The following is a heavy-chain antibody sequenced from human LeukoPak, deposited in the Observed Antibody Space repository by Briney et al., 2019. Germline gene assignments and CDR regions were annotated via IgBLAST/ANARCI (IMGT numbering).Heavy chain of an antibody. CDR2: INWNGDNT. V-gene: IGHV3-20*04. Sequence: GGSLRLSCTASGFTFDDYAMTWVRQAPGQGLEWVSSINWNGDNTGYADSVKGRFTISRDNAKNSLFLQMNGLRVEDTAVYYCARSPNCGGDCSWGQGTLVTVSS. CDR3: ARSPNCGGDCS. J-gene: IGHJ5*02. D-gene: IGHD2-21*02. CDR1: GFTFDDYA.